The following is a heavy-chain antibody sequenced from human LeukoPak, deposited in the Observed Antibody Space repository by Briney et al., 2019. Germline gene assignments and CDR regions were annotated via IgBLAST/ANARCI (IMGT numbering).Heavy chain of an antibody. Sequence: PSETLSLTCTVSGYSISSGYYWGWIRQPPGKGLEWIGSIYHSGSTYYNPSLKSRVTISVDTSKNQFSLRLSSVTAADTAVYYCARASYSYDINGWVPFDYWGQGTQVTVSS. CDR1: GYSISSGYY. J-gene: IGHJ4*02. CDR3: ARASYSYDINGWVPFDY. V-gene: IGHV4-38-2*02. D-gene: IGHD3-22*01. CDR2: IYHSGST.